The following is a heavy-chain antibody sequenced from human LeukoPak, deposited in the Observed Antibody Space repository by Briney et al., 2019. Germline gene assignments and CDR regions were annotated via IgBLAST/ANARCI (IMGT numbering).Heavy chain of an antibody. CDR1: GGSISSGDYY. CDR3: ARVVNREYTWFDP. J-gene: IGHJ5*02. CDR2: IYYSGST. D-gene: IGHD3-10*01. V-gene: IGHV4-30-4*08. Sequence: PSQTLSLTCTGSGGSISSGDYYWSWIRQPPGKGLEWIGYIYYSGSTYYNPSLKSRGTISVDTSKNQFSLKLSSVTAADTAVYYCARVVNREYTWFDPWGQGTLVTVSS.